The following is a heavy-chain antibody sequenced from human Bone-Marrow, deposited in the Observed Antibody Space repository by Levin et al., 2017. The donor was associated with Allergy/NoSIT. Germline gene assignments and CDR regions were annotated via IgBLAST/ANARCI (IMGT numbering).Heavy chain of an antibody. V-gene: IGHV1-18*01. J-gene: IGHJ4*02. D-gene: IGHD2-21*02. Sequence: ASVKVSCKASGYTFTNYGINWVRQAPGQGLEWLGWITPYNDNTHYAQKFQGRVTMTTDTSTSTVFMELRSLTTDDTAMYFCAKDGVAAIPDDWGQGTLVNVSS. CDR2: ITPYNDNT. CDR3: AKDGVAAIPDD. CDR1: GYTFTNYG.